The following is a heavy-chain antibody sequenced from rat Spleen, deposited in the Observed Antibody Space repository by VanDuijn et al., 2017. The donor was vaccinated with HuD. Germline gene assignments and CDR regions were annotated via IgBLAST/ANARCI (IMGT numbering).Heavy chain of an antibody. CDR2: IWTGGST. CDR1: GFSLTNYH. D-gene: IGHD1-9*01. Sequence: QVQLKESGPGLVQPSQTLSLTCTVSGFSLTNYHVSWVRQPTGKGLEWMGMIWTGGSTDYNSVLKSRLSISRDTSKSQVFLKMNSLQTEDIATYYCAREGYYGYNLDYWGQGVMVTVSS. J-gene: IGHJ2*01. V-gene: IGHV2-30*01. CDR3: AREGYYGYNLDY.